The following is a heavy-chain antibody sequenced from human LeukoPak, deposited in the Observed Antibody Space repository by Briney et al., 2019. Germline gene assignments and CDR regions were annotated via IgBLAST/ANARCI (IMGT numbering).Heavy chain of an antibody. Sequence: GGSLRLSCAASGFTFSSHWMHWVRQAPGKGLVWVSGISTDGSRPRYADSVNGRFTISRDNAKNTPYLQMNSLRAEDTAVYFCVRDGQGSTPLDYWGQGTLVTVSS. CDR1: GFTFSSHW. J-gene: IGHJ4*02. CDR3: VRDGQGSTPLDY. CDR2: ISTDGSRP. D-gene: IGHD2-15*01. V-gene: IGHV3-74*01.